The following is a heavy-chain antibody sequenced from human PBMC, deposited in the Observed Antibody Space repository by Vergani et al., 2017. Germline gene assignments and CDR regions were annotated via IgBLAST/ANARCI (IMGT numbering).Heavy chain of an antibody. CDR2: INPTGSR. CDR1: GYTFTDFF. J-gene: IGHJ4*02. CDR3: VRSRSFYFDN. V-gene: IGHV1-2*02. Sequence: QVQLVQSGVELKEPGASVKVPCLVPGYTFTDFFLAWVRQIPGERPEWIGWINPTGSRRYAEQFEGRVTMTTDTSIKTVFLEMTGLRSDGTAVYYCVRSRSFYFDNWGQGTLITVSS.